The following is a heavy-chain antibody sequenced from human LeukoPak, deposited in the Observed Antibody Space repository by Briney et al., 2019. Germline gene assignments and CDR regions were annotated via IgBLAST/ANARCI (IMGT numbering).Heavy chain of an antibody. CDR1: GFTFSSYS. Sequence: GGSLRLSCAASGFTFSSYSMNWVRQAPGKGLEWVSSISSSSRYIYYADSVKGRFTVSRDNARNSLFLQMNSLRVEDTAIYYCARDVSVRGLMAYWGQGTLVTVSS. CDR2: ISSSSRYI. V-gene: IGHV3-21*01. D-gene: IGHD3-10*01. CDR3: ARDVSVRGLMAY. J-gene: IGHJ4*02.